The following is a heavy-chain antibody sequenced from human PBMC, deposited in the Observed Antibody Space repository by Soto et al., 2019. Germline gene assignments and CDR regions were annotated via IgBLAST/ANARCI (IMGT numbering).Heavy chain of an antibody. D-gene: IGHD5-12*01. CDR1: GGSISSGGYY. CDR3: AVARGGVATINY. CDR2: IYYSGST. V-gene: IGHV4-31*03. J-gene: IGHJ4*02. Sequence: QVQLQESGPGLVKPSQTLSLTCTVSGGSISSGGYYWSWIGQHPGKGLEWIGYIYYSGSTSYNPSLKSRVTISVDTSKNQFSLKLSSVTAADTAVYYCAVARGGVATINYWGQGTLVTVSS.